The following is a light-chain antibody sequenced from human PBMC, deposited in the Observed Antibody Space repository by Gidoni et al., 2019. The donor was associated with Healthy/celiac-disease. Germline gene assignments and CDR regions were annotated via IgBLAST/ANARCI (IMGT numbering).Light chain of an antibody. CDR3: QQYGSSPQT. J-gene: IGKJ1*01. CDR2: VAS. CDR1: QSVSSSY. V-gene: IGKV3-20*01. Sequence: EVVLTQSPGTLSLSPGERATLSCRASQSVSSSYLAWYQQKPGQAPRLLIYVASSRATGIPDRFIGSGSGTDFTLTISRLEPEDFAVYYCQQYGSSPQTFGQGTKVEIK.